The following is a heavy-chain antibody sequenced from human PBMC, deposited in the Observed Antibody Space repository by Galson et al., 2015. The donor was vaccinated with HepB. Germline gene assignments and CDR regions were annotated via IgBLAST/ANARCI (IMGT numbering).Heavy chain of an antibody. D-gene: IGHD1/OR15-1a*01. V-gene: IGHV3-7*01. Sequence: SLRLSCAASGFTFSSYAMHWVRQAPGKGLEWVANIKQDGSVKHYVDSVKGRFTISRDNAKNSLYLQMNSLRAEDTAVYYCAGNTNFLFDPWGQGTLVTVS. CDR1: GFTFSSYA. CDR3: AGNTNFLFDP. CDR2: IKQDGSVK. J-gene: IGHJ5*02.